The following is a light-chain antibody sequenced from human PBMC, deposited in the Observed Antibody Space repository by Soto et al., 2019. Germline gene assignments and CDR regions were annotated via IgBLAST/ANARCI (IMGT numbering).Light chain of an antibody. Sequence: DIVMTQSPDSLAVSLGERATINCKSSQSVLYSSNNKNYLAWYQQKPGQPPKLLIYWASTRESGVPDRFSGSGSGTDFTLTISSLQAEDVAVYYCQQYYRPWTFGQGTKEELK. J-gene: IGKJ1*01. CDR1: QSVLYSSNNKNY. V-gene: IGKV4-1*01. CDR2: WAS. CDR3: QQYYRPWT.